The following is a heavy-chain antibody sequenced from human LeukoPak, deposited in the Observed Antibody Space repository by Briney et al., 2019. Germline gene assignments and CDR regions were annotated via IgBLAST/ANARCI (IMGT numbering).Heavy chain of an antibody. CDR1: GYTFTGYY. CDR2: ISAYNGNT. V-gene: IGHV1-18*04. J-gene: IGHJ6*02. CDR3: ARVTYYYYGMDV. Sequence: ASVKVSCKASGYTFTGYYMHWVRQAPGQGLEWMGWISAYNGNTNYAQKLQGRVTMTTDTSTSTAYMELRSLRSDDTAVYYCARVTYYYYGMDVWGQGTTVTVSS.